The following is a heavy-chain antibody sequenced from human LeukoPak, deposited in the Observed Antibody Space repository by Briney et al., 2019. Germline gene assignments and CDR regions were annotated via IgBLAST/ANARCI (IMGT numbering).Heavy chain of an antibody. CDR1: GGSISSYY. J-gene: IGHJ4*02. CDR2: IYYSGSP. CDR3: ARVHTFYDFWSGYYPPGYFDY. V-gene: IGHV4-59*01. Sequence: PSETLSLTCTVSGGSISSYYWSWVRQPPGKGLEWNGYIYYSGSPNYNPSLKSRVAISVDTSKNQFSLKLSSVTAADTAVYYCARVHTFYDFWSGYYPPGYFDYWGQGTRVTVSS. D-gene: IGHD3-3*01.